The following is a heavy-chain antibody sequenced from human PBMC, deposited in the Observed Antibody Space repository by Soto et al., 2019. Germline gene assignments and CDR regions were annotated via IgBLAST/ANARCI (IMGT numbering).Heavy chain of an antibody. D-gene: IGHD2-2*01. V-gene: IGHV4-39*01. J-gene: IGHJ5*02. Sequence: SSETLSLTCTVSGGSISSSSYYWGWIRQPPGKGLEWIGSIYYSGSTYYNPSLKSRVTISVDTSKNQFSLKLSSVTAADTAVYYCARDIVVVPAARGNWFDPWGQGTLVTVSS. CDR1: GGSISSSSYY. CDR3: ARDIVVVPAARGNWFDP. CDR2: IYYSGST.